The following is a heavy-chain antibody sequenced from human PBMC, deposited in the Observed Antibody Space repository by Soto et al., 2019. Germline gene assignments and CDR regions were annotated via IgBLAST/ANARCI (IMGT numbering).Heavy chain of an antibody. D-gene: IGHD1-1*01. CDR2: VYTSGRT. Sequence: PGGSLRLSCAASGFTVTNSYMAWVRQAPGKGLEWVSVVYTSGRTYHADSVKGRFTVSRDISTNMFFLQMNKLSAEDMATYYCARAGSERLYFDQWGRGTLVTVSS. J-gene: IGHJ4*02. CDR1: GFTVTNSY. V-gene: IGHV3-53*01. CDR3: ARAGSERLYFDQ.